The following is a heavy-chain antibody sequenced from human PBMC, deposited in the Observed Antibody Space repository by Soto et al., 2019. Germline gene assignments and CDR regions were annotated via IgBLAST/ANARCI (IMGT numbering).Heavy chain of an antibody. D-gene: IGHD3-16*01. CDR2: SYYSGST. CDR1: GGSISSGGYY. CDR3: ARASITGKFDP. V-gene: IGHV4-31*03. J-gene: IGHJ5*02. Sequence: QVQLQESGPGLVKPSQTLSLTCTVSGGSISSGGYYWSWISQHPGKGLEWIGYSYYSGSTYYNPSLKSRGTISVDTSKNQFSVKMSSVTAADTAVYYCARASITGKFDPWGRGTLVTVSS.